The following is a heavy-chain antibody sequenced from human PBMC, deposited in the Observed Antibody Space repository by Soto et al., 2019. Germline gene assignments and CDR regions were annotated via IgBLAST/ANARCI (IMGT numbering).Heavy chain of an antibody. CDR3: ARTITMVRGVTGFDY. Sequence: GSGPTLVNPTQTLTLTCTFSGFPLSTSGMCVSWIRQPPGKALEWLALIDWDDDKYYSTSLKTRLTISKDTSKNQVVLTMTNMDPVDTATYYCARTITMVRGVTGFDYWGQGTLVTVSS. CDR2: IDWDDDK. J-gene: IGHJ4*02. D-gene: IGHD3-10*01. CDR1: GFPLSTSGMC. V-gene: IGHV2-70*01.